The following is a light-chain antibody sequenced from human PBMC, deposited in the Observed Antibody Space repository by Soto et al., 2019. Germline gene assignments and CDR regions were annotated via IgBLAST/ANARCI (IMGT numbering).Light chain of an antibody. Sequence: DVVMTQTPLSLSVTPGQPASISCKSSQSLLHITGETFLFWYLQKPGQSPQLLIYEVSTRVSGVPDRFSGSGSGTEFTLEISRVETDDVGIYYCMQSTQLPPTFGQGTRLAIK. V-gene: IGKV2D-29*02. CDR1: QSLLHITGETF. J-gene: IGKJ5*01. CDR3: MQSTQLPPT. CDR2: EVS.